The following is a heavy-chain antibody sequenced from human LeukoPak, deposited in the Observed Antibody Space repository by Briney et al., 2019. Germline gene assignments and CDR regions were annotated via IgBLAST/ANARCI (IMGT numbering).Heavy chain of an antibody. CDR3: AKDPSGWYEYYFDY. CDR1: GFTSSSYS. Sequence: GGSLRLSCAASGFTSSSYSMNWVRQAPGKGLEWVSAISGSGGSTYYADSVKGRFTISRDNSKNTLYLQMNSLRAEDTAVYYCAKDPSGWYEYYFDYWGRGTLVTVSS. CDR2: ISGSGGST. V-gene: IGHV3-23*01. J-gene: IGHJ4*02. D-gene: IGHD6-19*01.